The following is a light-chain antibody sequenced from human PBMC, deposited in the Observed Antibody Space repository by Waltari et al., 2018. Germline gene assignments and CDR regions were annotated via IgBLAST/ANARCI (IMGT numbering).Light chain of an antibody. CDR1: QSVSSN. Sequence: EIVVTQSPATLSVSPGERATLSCRASQSVSSNLACYQQKPGQAPRLLIYGASPRATGIPARFSGSGSGTEFTLTISSLQFEDFAVYYCQQYNNWPPTWTFGQGTKVEIK. CDR3: QQYNNWPPTWT. V-gene: IGKV3-15*01. CDR2: GAS. J-gene: IGKJ1*01.